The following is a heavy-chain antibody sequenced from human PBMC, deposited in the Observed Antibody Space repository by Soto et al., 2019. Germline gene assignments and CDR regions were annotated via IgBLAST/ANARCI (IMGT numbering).Heavy chain of an antibody. CDR2: ISYDGSNK. D-gene: IGHD6-13*01. Sequence: ESGGGVVQPGRSLRLSCAASGFTFSSYAMHWVRQAPGKGLEWVAVISYDGSNKYYADSVKGRFTISRDNSKNTLYLQMNSLRAEDTAVYYCAKGPQYSSSSVGWFDPWGQGTLVTVSS. V-gene: IGHV3-30*04. J-gene: IGHJ5*02. CDR3: AKGPQYSSSSVGWFDP. CDR1: GFTFSSYA.